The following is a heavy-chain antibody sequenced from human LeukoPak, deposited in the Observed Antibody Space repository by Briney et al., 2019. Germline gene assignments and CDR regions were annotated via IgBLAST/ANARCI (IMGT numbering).Heavy chain of an antibody. CDR1: GFTFKNYW. CDR3: ARVDYTDEGFAY. Sequence: GGSLRLSCAASGFTFKNYWMTWVRQAPGKGLEWVAHIKHDGSEKNYVDSVKGRFTISRDNAKNSLSLQMNSLRAEDTALYYCARVDYTDEGFAYWGQGTLVTVSS. J-gene: IGHJ4*02. D-gene: IGHD4-11*01. CDR2: IKHDGSEK. V-gene: IGHV3-7*01.